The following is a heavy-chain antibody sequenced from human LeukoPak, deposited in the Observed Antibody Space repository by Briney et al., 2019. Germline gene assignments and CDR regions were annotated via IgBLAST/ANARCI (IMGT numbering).Heavy chain of an antibody. V-gene: IGHV3-64D*06. CDR2: ISSNGGST. J-gene: IGHJ4*02. CDR1: GFTSSSYA. Sequence: GGSLRLSCSASGFTSSSYAMHWVRQAPGKGLEYVSAISSNGGSTYYADSVKGRFTISRDNSKNTLYLQMSSLRAEDTAVYYCVKYCSSTSCYVLWGQGTLVTVSS. D-gene: IGHD2-2*01. CDR3: VKYCSSTSCYVL.